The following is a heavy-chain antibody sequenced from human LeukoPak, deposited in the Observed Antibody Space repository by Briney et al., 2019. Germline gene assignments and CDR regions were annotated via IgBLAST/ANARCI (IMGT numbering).Heavy chain of an antibody. V-gene: IGHV3-74*01. CDR3: ARDAVDTANAV. CDR1: GFTFTTYW. J-gene: IGHJ6*02. D-gene: IGHD5-18*01. Sequence: PGGSLGLSCAAPGFTFTTYWMHWVRQAPGKGLVWVSHINSDGSITSYADSVKGRFTISRDNAKNTLYLQMNSLRAEDTAVYYCARDAVDTANAVWGQGTTVTVSS. CDR2: INSDGSIT.